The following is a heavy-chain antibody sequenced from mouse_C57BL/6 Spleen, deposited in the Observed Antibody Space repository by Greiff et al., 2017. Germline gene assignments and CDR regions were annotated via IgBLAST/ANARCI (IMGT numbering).Heavy chain of an antibody. V-gene: IGHV1-72*01. J-gene: IGHJ3*01. Sequence: QVQLQQPGAELVKPGASVKLSCKASGYTFTSYWMHWVKQRPGRGLEWIGRIDPNSGGTKYNEKFKSKATLTVDKPSSTAYMQLSSLTSEDSAVYYCARSGSYYDYEGWFAYWGQGTLVTVSA. CDR2: IDPNSGGT. D-gene: IGHD2-4*01. CDR3: ARSGSYYDYEGWFAY. CDR1: GYTFTSYW.